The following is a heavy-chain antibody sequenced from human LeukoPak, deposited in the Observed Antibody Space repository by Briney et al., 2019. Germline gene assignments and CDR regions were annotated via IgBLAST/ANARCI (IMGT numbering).Heavy chain of an antibody. CDR1: GFTFSSFG. CDR2: VTGSGGRT. J-gene: IGHJ4*02. V-gene: IGHV3-23*01. Sequence: PGGSLRLSCAASGFTFSSFGMAWVRQAPGKGLEWVSGVTGSGGRTHYADSVKGRFTLSSDISRNTVYFQLNNLRVEDTAIYYCARASWVSSIDAVRWGQGTLVTVSS. D-gene: IGHD6-13*01. CDR3: ARASWVSSIDAVR.